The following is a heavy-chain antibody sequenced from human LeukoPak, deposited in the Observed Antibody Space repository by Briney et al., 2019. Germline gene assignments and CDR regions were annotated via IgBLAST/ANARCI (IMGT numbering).Heavy chain of an antibody. CDR2: IYYSGST. J-gene: IGHJ3*02. CDR1: GGSISSYY. D-gene: IGHD6-6*01. V-gene: IGHV4-59*01. Sequence: SETLSLTCTVSGGSISSYYWSWIRQPPGKGLEWIGYIYYSGSTNYNPSLKSRVTISVDTSKNQFSLKLSSVTAADTAVYYCARGDLVPNAFDIWGQGTMVTVSS. CDR3: ARGDLVPNAFDI.